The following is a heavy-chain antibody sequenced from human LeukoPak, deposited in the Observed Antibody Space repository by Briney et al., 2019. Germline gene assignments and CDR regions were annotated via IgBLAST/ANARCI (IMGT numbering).Heavy chain of an antibody. CDR2: ISSSGSTI. Sequence: GGSLRLSCAASGFTFSSYEMNWVRQAPGKGLEWVPYISSSGSTIYYADSVKGRFTISRDNAKNSLYLQMNSLRAEDTAVYYCASSLRYYYDSSGYYYIDYFDYWGQGTLVTVSS. CDR3: ASSLRYYYDSSGYYYIDYFDY. CDR1: GFTFSSYE. J-gene: IGHJ4*02. D-gene: IGHD3-22*01. V-gene: IGHV3-48*03.